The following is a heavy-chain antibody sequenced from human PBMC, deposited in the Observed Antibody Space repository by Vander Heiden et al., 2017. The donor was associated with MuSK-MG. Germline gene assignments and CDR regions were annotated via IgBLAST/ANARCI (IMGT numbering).Heavy chain of an antibody. V-gene: IGHV3-23*01. CDR3: ARNRWLDY. CDR1: GFTFSRFT. D-gene: IGHD3-16*02. Sequence: EVQLLESGGGLVHPGGSLRLSCADSGFTFSRFTMSWCRPAPGTGLERVSVISEGGSNTDNADSVKGRFTISRDNSKNTLYLQMNSLRAEDTAIYYCARNRWLDYWGQGTLVTVSS. J-gene: IGHJ4*02. CDR2: ISEGGSNT.